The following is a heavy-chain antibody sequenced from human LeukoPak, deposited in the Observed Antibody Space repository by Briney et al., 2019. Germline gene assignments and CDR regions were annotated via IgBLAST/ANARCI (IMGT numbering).Heavy chain of an antibody. Sequence: KASETLSLTCTVSGGSISSSSYYWGWIRQPPGNGLEWIGTIYYSGHTYYNPSLKSRVTISVDTSKNQFSLKLSSVTAADTAVYYCARHRRDHDFWSGSNPTHYYYYMDVWGKGTTVTVAS. CDR3: ARHRRDHDFWSGSNPTHYYYYMDV. CDR1: GGSISSSSYY. V-gene: IGHV4-39*01. CDR2: IYYSGHT. D-gene: IGHD3-3*01. J-gene: IGHJ6*03.